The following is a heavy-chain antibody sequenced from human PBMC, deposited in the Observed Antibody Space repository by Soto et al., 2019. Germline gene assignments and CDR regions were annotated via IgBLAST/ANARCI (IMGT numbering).Heavy chain of an antibody. D-gene: IGHD6-6*01. CDR3: AIASPYSSSSGVYYYGMDV. CDR2: IYPGDSDT. CDR1: GYSFTSYW. Sequence: GESLKISCKGSGYSFTSYWIGWVRQMPGKGLEWMGIIYPGDSDTRYSPSFQGQVTISADKSISTAYLQWSSLKASDTAMYYCAIASPYSSSSGVYYYGMDVWGQGTLVTVSS. J-gene: IGHJ6*02. V-gene: IGHV5-51*01.